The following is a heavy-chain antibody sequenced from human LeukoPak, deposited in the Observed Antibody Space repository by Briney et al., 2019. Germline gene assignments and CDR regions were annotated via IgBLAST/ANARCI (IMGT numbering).Heavy chain of an antibody. J-gene: IGHJ3*02. D-gene: IGHD1-26*01. V-gene: IGHV1-2*02. CDR3: ARGVEATPGEAFDI. CDR1: RYTFTDYY. CDR2: INPNSGGT. Sequence: ASVNVSCKASRYTFTDYYMHWVRQAPGQGLEWMGWINPNSGGTNYAQRFQGRVTMTRDTSISTAYMELSRLRSDDTAVYYCARGVEATPGEAFDIWGQGTMVTVSS.